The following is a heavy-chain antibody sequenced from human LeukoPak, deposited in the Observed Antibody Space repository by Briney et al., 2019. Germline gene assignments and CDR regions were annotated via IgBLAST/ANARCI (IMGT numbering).Heavy chain of an antibody. CDR3: ARDLNGDYPEDVLDI. CDR2: FSSGGTLI. Sequence: PGGSLRLSCAVSGFTFSSYGMSWVRQAPGKGLEWVSYFSSGGTLIYYADSVKGRFTISRDNAKNSLYLQMNSLRAEDTAVYYCARDLNGDYPEDVLDIWGQGTMVTVSS. J-gene: IGHJ3*02. V-gene: IGHV3-48*04. CDR1: GFTFSSYG. D-gene: IGHD4-17*01.